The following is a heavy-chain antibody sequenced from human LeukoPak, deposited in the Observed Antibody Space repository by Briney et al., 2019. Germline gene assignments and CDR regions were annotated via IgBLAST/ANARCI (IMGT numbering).Heavy chain of an antibody. Sequence: GGSLRLSCAASGFTFSSYWMSWVRQAPGKGLKWVPNIKQDGSEKYYVDSVKGRFTISRDNAKNPLYLQMNSLRAEDTAVYYCARDRWVVGATIDYWGQGTLVTVSS. CDR3: ARDRWVVGATIDY. CDR1: GFTFSSYW. V-gene: IGHV3-7*04. J-gene: IGHJ4*02. CDR2: IKQDGSEK. D-gene: IGHD1-26*01.